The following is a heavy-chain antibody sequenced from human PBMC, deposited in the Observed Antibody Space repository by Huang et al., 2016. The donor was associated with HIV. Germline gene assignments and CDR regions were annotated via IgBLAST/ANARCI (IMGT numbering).Heavy chain of an antibody. J-gene: IGHJ6*02. V-gene: IGHV5-51*01. D-gene: IGHD3-10*01. CDR3: ARLIGSPSFYYGLDV. CDR2: IYPGDADT. CDR1: GYRFRSNW. Sequence: EVQLVQSGAEVKKPGESLKISCKGSGYRFRSNWIGWVRQMPGKGLEWMGFIYPGDADTRDSPSFQGQVTISADKSINTAYLQWSSLKASDTAMYYCARLIGSPSFYYGLDVWGQGTTVTVSS.